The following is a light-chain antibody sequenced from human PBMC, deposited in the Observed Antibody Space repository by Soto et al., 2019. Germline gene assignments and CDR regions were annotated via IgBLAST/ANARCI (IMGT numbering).Light chain of an antibody. CDR3: QVWDSSLVV. J-gene: IGLJ2*01. CDR2: RDT. V-gene: IGLV3-9*01. Sequence: SYELTQPLSVSVALGQTARITCGGDNIGSKNVHWYQQKPGQAPVVVIYRDTNRPSGIPERFSGSSSVNTATLTISRAQAGDEADYYCQVWDSSLVVFGGGTKVTVL. CDR1: NIGSKN.